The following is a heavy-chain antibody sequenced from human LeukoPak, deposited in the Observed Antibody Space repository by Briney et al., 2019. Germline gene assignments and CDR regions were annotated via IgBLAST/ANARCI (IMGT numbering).Heavy chain of an antibody. D-gene: IGHD3-10*01. V-gene: IGHV3-64*01. Sequence: PGGSLRLSCAASGFTFSSYAMHWVRQAPGKGLEYVSAISSNGGSTYYANSVKGRFTISRDNSKNTLYLQMGSLRAEDMAVYYCARATFGSGDYFDYWGQGTLVTVSS. J-gene: IGHJ4*02. CDR1: GFTFSSYA. CDR3: ARATFGSGDYFDY. CDR2: ISSNGGST.